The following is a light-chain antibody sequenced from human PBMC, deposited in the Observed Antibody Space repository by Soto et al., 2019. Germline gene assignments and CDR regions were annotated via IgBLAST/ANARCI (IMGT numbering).Light chain of an antibody. CDR3: QHSDNWPPYT. CDR1: QSISNN. CDR2: DAS. Sequence: EVVMTQSPATLSVSPGERATLSCRASQSISNNLAWYQQKPGQAPSLLIYDASTRATGIPARFSGSGSGTDFTLTISSLQSEDFAVYYCQHSDNWPPYTFCQGTKLEIK. J-gene: IGKJ2*01. V-gene: IGKV3-15*01.